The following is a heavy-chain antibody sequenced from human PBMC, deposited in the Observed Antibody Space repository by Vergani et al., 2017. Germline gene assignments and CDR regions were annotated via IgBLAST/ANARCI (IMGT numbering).Heavy chain of an antibody. CDR3: TTLRYAPGYYYYGMDV. J-gene: IGHJ6*02. D-gene: IGHD3-16*01. CDR1: GYTFTSYA. Sequence: QVQLVQSGAEVKKPGASVKVSCKASGYTFTSYAMHWVRQAPGQRLEWMGWINAGNGNTKYSQKFQGRVTITRDTSASTAYMELSSLRSEDTAVYYCTTLRYAPGYYYYGMDVWGQGTTVTVSS. V-gene: IGHV1-3*01. CDR2: INAGNGNT.